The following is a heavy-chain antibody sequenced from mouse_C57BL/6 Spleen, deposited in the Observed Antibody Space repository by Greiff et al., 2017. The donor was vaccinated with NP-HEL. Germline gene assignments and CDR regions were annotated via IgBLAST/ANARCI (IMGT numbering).Heavy chain of an antibody. D-gene: IGHD4-1*01. V-gene: IGHV1-26*01. Sequence: EVQLQQSGPELVKPGASVKISCKASGYTFTDYYMNWVKQSHGKSLEWIGDINPYNGGTSYNQKFKGKATLTVDKSSSTAYMELRSLTSEDSAVYYSARRWDDYWGQGTTLTVSS. CDR2: INPYNGGT. CDR3: ARRWDDY. CDR1: GYTFTDYY. J-gene: IGHJ2*01.